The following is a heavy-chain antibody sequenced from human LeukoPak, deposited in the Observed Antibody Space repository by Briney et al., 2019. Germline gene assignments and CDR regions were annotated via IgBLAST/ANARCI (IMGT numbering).Heavy chain of an antibody. CDR3: ANTGSYSIY. Sequence: GGTLRPSCAASGLTFSSYGMGWVRQAPGKGLEWVSSITSSGTPNYADSVKDRFVISRDNSKDTLFLQMNSLRLEDTAVYYCANTGSYSIYWGQGTLVTVSS. CDR1: GLTFSSYG. V-gene: IGHV3-23*01. D-gene: IGHD1-26*01. J-gene: IGHJ4*02. CDR2: ITSSGTP.